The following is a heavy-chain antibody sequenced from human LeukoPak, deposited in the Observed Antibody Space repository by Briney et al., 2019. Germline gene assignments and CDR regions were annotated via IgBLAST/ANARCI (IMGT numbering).Heavy chain of an antibody. D-gene: IGHD3-22*01. V-gene: IGHV1-46*01. J-gene: IGHJ4*02. CDR2: INPSGGST. CDR1: GYTFSMNG. CDR3: ARGYYDSLN. Sequence: GASVKVSCKASGYTFSMNGISWVRQAPGQGLEWMGIINPSGGSTSYAQKFQGRVTMTRDTSTSTVYMELSSLRSEDTAVYYCARGYYDSLNWGQGTLVTVSS.